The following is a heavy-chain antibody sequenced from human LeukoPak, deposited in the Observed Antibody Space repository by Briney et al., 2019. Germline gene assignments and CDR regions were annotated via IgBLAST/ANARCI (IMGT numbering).Heavy chain of an antibody. D-gene: IGHD3-3*01. CDR2: IYTSGST. CDR3: ARGQAIFGVVNWFDP. Sequence: SQTLSLTCTVSGGSISSGSYYWSWIRQPGGKGLEWIGRIYTSGSTNYNPSLKSRVTISADTSKNQFSLKLSSATAADTAVYYSARGQAIFGVVNWFDPWGQGTLVTVSS. V-gene: IGHV4-61*02. J-gene: IGHJ5*02. CDR1: GGSISSGSYY.